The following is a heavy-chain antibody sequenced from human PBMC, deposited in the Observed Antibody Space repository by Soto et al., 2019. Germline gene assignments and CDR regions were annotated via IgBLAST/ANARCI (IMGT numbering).Heavy chain of an antibody. Sequence: SGPTLVNPTQTLTLTCTFSGFSLSTSGMCVSWIRQPPGKALEWLALIDWDDDKYYSTSLKXXLTISKDTSKNQVVLTMTNMDPVDTATYYCARMRYYYDSSGFAADRTFDYWGQGTLVTVS. CDR1: GFSLSTSGMC. CDR2: IDWDDDK. D-gene: IGHD3-22*01. J-gene: IGHJ4*02. V-gene: IGHV2-70*01. CDR3: ARMRYYYDSSGFAADRTFDY.